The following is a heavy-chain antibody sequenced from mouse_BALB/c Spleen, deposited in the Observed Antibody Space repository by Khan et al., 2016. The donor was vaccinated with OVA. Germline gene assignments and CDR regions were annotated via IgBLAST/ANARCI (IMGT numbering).Heavy chain of an antibody. D-gene: IGHD2-14*01. CDR3: ARAYYRYDGYYAMDY. J-gene: IGHJ4*01. Sequence: QVQLKQSGPGLVAPSQCLSITCTVSGFSLSRYNIHWVRQPPGKGLEWLGMIWGGGGTDYNSTLKIRLSISKDNSKSQVFLKMNSLQTDDTAMYYCARAYYRYDGYYAMDYWGQGTSVTVSS. CDR1: GFSLSRYN. V-gene: IGHV2-6-4*01. CDR2: IWGGGGT.